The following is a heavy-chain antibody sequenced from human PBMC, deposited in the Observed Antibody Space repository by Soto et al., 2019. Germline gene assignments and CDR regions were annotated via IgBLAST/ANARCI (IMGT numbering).Heavy chain of an antibody. CDR3: AKGTGYCSSTSCYVGSAY. J-gene: IGHJ4*02. D-gene: IGHD2-2*01. Sequence: EVQLLESGGGLVQPGGSLRLSCAASGFTFSSYAMSWVRQAPGKGLEWVSAISGSGGSTYYADSVKGRFTISRDNSKNTLYLQMHSLRAEDTAVYYCAKGTGYCSSTSCYVGSAYWGQGTLVTVSS. CDR2: ISGSGGST. CDR1: GFTFSSYA. V-gene: IGHV3-23*01.